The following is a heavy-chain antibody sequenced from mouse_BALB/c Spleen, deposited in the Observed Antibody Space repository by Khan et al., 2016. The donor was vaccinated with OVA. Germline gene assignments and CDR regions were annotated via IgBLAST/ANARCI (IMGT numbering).Heavy chain of an antibody. J-gene: IGHJ4*01. V-gene: IGHV3-2*02. Sequence: EVKLEESGPGLVKPSQSLSLTCTVNGYSITSNYAWNWIRQFPGNKLEWMGYISYSGSTNYTPSLKSRLSITRDTSKNQFFLLLQSVTTYDSATYYWARGNYYGYALDYWGQGTSVTVSS. CDR3: ARGNYYGYALDY. CDR1: GYSITSNYA. CDR2: ISYSGST. D-gene: IGHD1-1*01.